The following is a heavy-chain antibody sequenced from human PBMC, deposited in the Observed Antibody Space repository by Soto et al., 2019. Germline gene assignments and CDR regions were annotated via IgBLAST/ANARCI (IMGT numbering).Heavy chain of an antibody. D-gene: IGHD3-3*01. CDR3: ARGGGTILAPLP. Sequence: QVQLVQSGTEVKKPGASVKVSCKASGYTFTGYFMHWVRQAPGQGLEWMGWINPNSGATKYAQKFQGRVTLSRDTSIRTAYMELSGLRSDDTAVYYCARGGGTILAPLPWGQGTLVTASS. J-gene: IGHJ5*02. CDR2: INPNSGAT. CDR1: GYTFTGYF. V-gene: IGHV1-2*02.